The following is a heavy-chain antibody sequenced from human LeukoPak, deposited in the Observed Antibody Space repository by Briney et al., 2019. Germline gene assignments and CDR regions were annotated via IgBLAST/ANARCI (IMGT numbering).Heavy chain of an antibody. Sequence: PSETLSLTCAVYGGSFSGYYWSWIRQPPGKGLEWIGEIDHSGRTNSNASLKSRVTLSVDMSKNQFSLKLSSVTAADTAVYYCARETDYYDSSGYYFAFDIWGQGTMVTVSS. CDR2: IDHSGRT. J-gene: IGHJ3*02. CDR3: ARETDYYDSSGYYFAFDI. V-gene: IGHV4-34*01. D-gene: IGHD3-22*01. CDR1: GGSFSGYY.